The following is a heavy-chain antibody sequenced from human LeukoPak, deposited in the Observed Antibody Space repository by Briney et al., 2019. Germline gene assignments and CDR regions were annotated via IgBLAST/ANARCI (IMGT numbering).Heavy chain of an antibody. V-gene: IGHV1-69*13. J-gene: IGHJ5*02. D-gene: IGHD3-22*01. Sequence: SVKVSCKASGGTFSNYAISWVRQAPGQGLEWMGRNIPIFGTANYAQRLQGRVTIIADQSTSTVYMELSNLKSEDTAVYYCARDAPGMGYYDTSAYHNNYLDPWGQGTLVTVSS. CDR1: GGTFSNYA. CDR2: NIPIFGTA. CDR3: ARDAPGMGYYDTSAYHNNYLDP.